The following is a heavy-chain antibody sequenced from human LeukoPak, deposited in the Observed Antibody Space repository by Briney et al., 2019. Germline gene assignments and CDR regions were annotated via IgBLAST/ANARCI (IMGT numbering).Heavy chain of an antibody. CDR1: GFTFSSYA. CDR2: TSGSGGST. CDR3: ALTPPWYSSSWDRAFDYYYYMDV. V-gene: IGHV3-23*01. D-gene: IGHD6-13*01. Sequence: GGSLRLSCAASGFTFSSYAMSWVRQAPGKGLEWVSATSGSGGSTYYADSVKGRFTISRDNSKNTLYLQMNSLRAEDTAVYYCALTPPWYSSSWDRAFDYYYYMDVWGKGTTVTVSS. J-gene: IGHJ6*03.